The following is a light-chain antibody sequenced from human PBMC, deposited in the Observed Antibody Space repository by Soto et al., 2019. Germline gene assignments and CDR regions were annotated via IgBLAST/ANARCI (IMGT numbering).Light chain of an antibody. CDR1: QSISSN. CDR3: QQYNSWPSYT. CDR2: GAS. Sequence: EIVMTQSPATLSVSPGERATLSCRASQSISSNLAWYQQKPGQAPRPLIYGASARNTGIPARFSGSGSGTEFTLTISSLQSEDFAVYYCQQYNSWPSYTFGQGTELEI. V-gene: IGKV3-15*01. J-gene: IGKJ2*01.